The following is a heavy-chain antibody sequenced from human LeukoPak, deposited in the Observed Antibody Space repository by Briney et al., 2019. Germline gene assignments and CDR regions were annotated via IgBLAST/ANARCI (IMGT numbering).Heavy chain of an antibody. D-gene: IGHD1-26*01. CDR1: GYSISSGYY. J-gene: IGHJ3*02. CDR3: ARRSCGMVAGASDI. CDR2: IYHSGST. V-gene: IGHV4-38-2*01. Sequence: SETLSLTCAVSGYSISSGYYCGWIRQPPGKGLEWIGSIYHSGSTYYNPSLKSRVTISVDTSKNQFSLKLSSVTAADTAVYYCARRSCGMVAGASDIWGQGTMVTVSS.